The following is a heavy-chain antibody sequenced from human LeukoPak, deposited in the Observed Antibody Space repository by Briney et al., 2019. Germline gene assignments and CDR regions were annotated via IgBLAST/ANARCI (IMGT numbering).Heavy chain of an antibody. CDR1: GFTFSSYA. D-gene: IGHD3-22*01. CDR2: ISGSGGST. J-gene: IGHJ5*02. V-gene: IGHV3-23*01. CDR3: ARDRRGYYYDSSYNWFDP. Sequence: PGGSLRLSCAASGFTFSSYAMSWVRQAPGKGLEWVSAISGSGGSTYFADSVKGRFTISRDNSKNTLYLQMNSLRAEDTAVYYCARDRRGYYYDSSYNWFDPWGQGTLVTVSS.